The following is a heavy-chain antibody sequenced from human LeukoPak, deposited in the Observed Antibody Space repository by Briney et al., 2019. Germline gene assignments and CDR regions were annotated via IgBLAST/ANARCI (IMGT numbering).Heavy chain of an antibody. CDR3: ASSDLWSGSTNGGLGAFDI. Sequence: SVKVSCKASGYTFTYRYLHWVRQAPGQALEWMGWITPFNGNTNYAQKFQDRVTITRDRSMSTAYMELSSLRSEDTAMYYCASSDLWSGSTNGGLGAFDIWGQGTMVTVSS. D-gene: IGHD3-3*01. CDR1: GYTFTYRY. CDR2: ITPFNGNT. V-gene: IGHV1-45*02. J-gene: IGHJ3*02.